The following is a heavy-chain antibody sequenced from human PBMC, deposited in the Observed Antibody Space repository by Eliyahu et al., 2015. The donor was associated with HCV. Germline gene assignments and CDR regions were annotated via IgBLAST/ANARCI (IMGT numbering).Heavy chain of an antibody. CDR3: AAGREYYEDSSGYWDY. V-gene: IGHV1-24*01. Sequence: QVQLVQSAAEVRKPGASVKVSCRVSASTLSKISMHWVRQAPGKGLEWMGGFDPEDGETTYAQDFQGRLTLTEDTSTDTAYMDLSRLRPEDTAVYYCAAGREYYEDSSGYWDYWGQGTLVTVSS. CDR1: ASTLSKIS. CDR2: FDPEDGET. D-gene: IGHD3-22*01. J-gene: IGHJ4*02.